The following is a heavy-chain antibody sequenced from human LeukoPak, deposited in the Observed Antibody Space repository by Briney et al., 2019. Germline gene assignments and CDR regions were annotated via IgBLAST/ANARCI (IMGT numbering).Heavy chain of an antibody. J-gene: IGHJ3*02. CDR3: ARESPYSSSWSHAFDI. CDR2: INPNSGGT. V-gene: IGHV1-2*04. D-gene: IGHD6-13*01. CDR1: GYTFTGYY. Sequence: ASVKVSCKASGYTFTGYYMHWVRQAPGQGLGWMGWINPNSGGTNYAQKFQGWVTMTRDTSISTAYMELSRLRSDDTAVYYCARESPYSSSWSHAFDIWGQGTMVTVSS.